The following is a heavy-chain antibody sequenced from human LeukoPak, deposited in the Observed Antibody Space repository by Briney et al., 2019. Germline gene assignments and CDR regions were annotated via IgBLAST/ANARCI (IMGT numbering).Heavy chain of an antibody. CDR1: WFSLSTSGVG. J-gene: IGHJ4*02. CDR3: AHSLPYDHGLDY. V-gene: IGHV2-5*02. D-gene: IGHD3-16*01. Sequence: SGPTLVKPTQTLTLTCTFSWFSLSTSGVGVGWIRQPPGKALEWLAIIFWDDDKRYSPFLKSRLTITKDTSKNQVVLTMTNMDPVDTATYYCAHSLPYDHGLDYWGQGTLVTVSS. CDR2: IFWDDDK.